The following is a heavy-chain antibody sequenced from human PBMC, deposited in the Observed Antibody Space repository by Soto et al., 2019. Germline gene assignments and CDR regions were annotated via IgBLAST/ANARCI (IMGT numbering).Heavy chain of an antibody. CDR2: VFHTGTT. D-gene: IGHD6-13*01. CDR1: GDSVSSPYY. CDR3: ARSPGWYEDHS. V-gene: IGHV4-4*02. J-gene: IGHJ4*02. Sequence: QVQLQESGPGLVKPSGTLSLTCAVSGDSVSSPYYWCWVRQPPGKGLEWIGEVFHTGTTSYNPSPRTRVTITMNKSINQFSLDLSLGTGADTAVYYCARSPGWYEDHSWGPGTVVIVSS.